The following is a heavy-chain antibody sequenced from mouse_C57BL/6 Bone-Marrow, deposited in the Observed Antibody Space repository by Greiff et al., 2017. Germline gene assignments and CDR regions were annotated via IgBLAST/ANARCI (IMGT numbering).Heavy chain of an antibody. D-gene: IGHD1-1*01. CDR1: GYAFSSSW. V-gene: IGHV1-82*01. J-gene: IGHJ1*03. Sequence: VQLKESGPELVKPGASVKISCKASGYAFSSSWMNWVKQRPGKGLEWIGRIYPGNGDTNYNGKFKGKATLTADKSSSTAYMQLSSLTSEDSAVYCCARAYGSSSFVGGTGTTVTVSS. CDR3: ARAYGSSSFV. CDR2: IYPGNGDT.